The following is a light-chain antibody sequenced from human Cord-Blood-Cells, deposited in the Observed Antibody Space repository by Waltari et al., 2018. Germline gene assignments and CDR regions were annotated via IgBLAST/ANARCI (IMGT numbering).Light chain of an antibody. CDR3: SSYTSSSTFVV. CDR2: DVS. CDR1: SSDVGGYNY. Sequence: QSALTQPASVSGSPGQSLTISCTGTSSDVGGYNYVSSYQQHPGKAPKLMIYDVSKRPSGVSNRFSGSKSGNTASLTISGLQAEDEADYYCSSYTSSSTFVVFGGGTKLTVL. V-gene: IGLV2-14*01. J-gene: IGLJ2*01.